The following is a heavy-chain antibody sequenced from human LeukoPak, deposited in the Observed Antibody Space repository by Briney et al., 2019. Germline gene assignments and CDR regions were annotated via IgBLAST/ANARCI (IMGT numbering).Heavy chain of an antibody. CDR3: AKRYDSSGPFDY. CDR2: TSGSGGST. CDR1: GFAFSSYA. D-gene: IGHD3-22*01. Sequence: GGSLRLSCAASGFAFSSYAMSWVRQAPGKGLEWVSATSGSGGSTYYADSVKGRFTISRDNSKNTLYLQMNSLRAEDTAVYYCAKRYDSSGPFDYWGQGTLVTVSS. J-gene: IGHJ4*02. V-gene: IGHV3-23*01.